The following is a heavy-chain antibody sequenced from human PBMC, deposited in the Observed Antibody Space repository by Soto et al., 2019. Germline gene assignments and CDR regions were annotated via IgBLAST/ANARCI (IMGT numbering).Heavy chain of an antibody. D-gene: IGHD3-16*01. CDR1: GGSFSGYY. CDR2: INHCGST. CDR3: ARDKITGLFDY. Sequence: QVQLQQWGAGLLKPSETLSLTCAVYGGSFSGYYWTWIRQPPGTGLGWIGEINHCGSTNHNPSLKRRVTISVDTSKTQFSLKLTSVTAADTAVYYCARDKITGLFDYWGQGTLVTVSS. V-gene: IGHV4-34*01. J-gene: IGHJ4*02.